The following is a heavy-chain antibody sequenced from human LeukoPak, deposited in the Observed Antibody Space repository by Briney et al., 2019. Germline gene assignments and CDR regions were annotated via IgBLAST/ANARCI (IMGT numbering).Heavy chain of an antibody. CDR2: IKQDESEE. V-gene: IGHV3-7*01. CDR1: GFTFSSYW. Sequence: GGSLRLSCAASGFTFSSYWMSWVRQAPGKGLEWVANIKQDESEEYYVDSVKGRFTISRDNAKNSLYLQMNSLRAEDTAVYFCARRIATYYYGSGLDYWGQGTLVTVSS. CDR3: ARRIATYYYGSGLDY. D-gene: IGHD3-10*01. J-gene: IGHJ4*02.